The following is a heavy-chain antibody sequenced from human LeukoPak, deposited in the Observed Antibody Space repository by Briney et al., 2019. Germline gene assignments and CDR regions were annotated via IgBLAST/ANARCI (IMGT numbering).Heavy chain of an antibody. J-gene: IGHJ3*02. CDR2: INPNSGGT. CDR1: GYTFTGYY. Sequence: GASVKVSCKASGYTFTGYYMHWVRQAPGQGLEWMGWINPNSGGTNYAQKFQGRVTMTRDTSISTAYMELSRLRSDDTAVYYCARASLSWWELLEGAFDIWGQGTMVTVSS. D-gene: IGHD1-26*01. V-gene: IGHV1-2*02. CDR3: ARASLSWWELLEGAFDI.